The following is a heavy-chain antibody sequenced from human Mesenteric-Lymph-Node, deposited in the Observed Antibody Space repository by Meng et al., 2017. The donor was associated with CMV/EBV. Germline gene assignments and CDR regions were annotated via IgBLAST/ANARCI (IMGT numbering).Heavy chain of an antibody. CDR1: GFTVSSNH. V-gene: IGHV3-66*01. CDR3: AREWELLRRAWFDP. CDR2: IYSVDTT. Sequence: GESLKISCAASGFTVSSNHMSWVRQAPGKGLEWVSVIYSVDTTDYADSVKGRFTISRDNSKNSLYLQMNSLRAEDTAVYYCAREWELLRRAWFDPWGQGTLVTVSS. D-gene: IGHD1-26*01. J-gene: IGHJ5*02.